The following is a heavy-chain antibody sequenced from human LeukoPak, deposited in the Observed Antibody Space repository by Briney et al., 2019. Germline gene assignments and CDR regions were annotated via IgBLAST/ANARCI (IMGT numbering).Heavy chain of an antibody. V-gene: IGHV1-18*01. CDR1: GYTFTSYG. Sequence: GASVKVSCKASGYTFTSYGISWVRQAPGQGLEWMGWISAYNGNTNYAQKLQGRVTMTTDTSTSTAYMELRSLGSDDTAVYYCARDYSNYVYYCYGMDVWGQGTTVTVSS. D-gene: IGHD4-11*01. CDR2: ISAYNGNT. CDR3: ARDYSNYVYYCYGMDV. J-gene: IGHJ6*02.